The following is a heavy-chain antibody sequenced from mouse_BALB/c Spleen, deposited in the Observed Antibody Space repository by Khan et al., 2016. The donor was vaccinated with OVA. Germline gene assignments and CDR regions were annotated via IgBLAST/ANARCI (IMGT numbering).Heavy chain of an antibody. J-gene: IGHJ3*01. CDR3: ARDDGNRWFAY. CDR1: GFSLTSYG. D-gene: IGHD2-1*01. V-gene: IGHV2-9*02. Sequence: QVQLKESGPGLVAPSQSLSITCTVSGFSLTSYGVHWVRQPSGKGLEWLGVIWAGGSTNYNSALMSRLSISKDNSKSQVFLKMNSLQTDDTAMYYCARDDGNRWFAYWGQGTLVTVSA. CDR2: IWAGGST.